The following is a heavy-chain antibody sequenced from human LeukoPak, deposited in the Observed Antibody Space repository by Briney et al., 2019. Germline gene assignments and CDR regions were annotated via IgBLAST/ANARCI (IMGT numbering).Heavy chain of an antibody. J-gene: IGHJ3*02. CDR2: ISTSSSYI. CDR3: ARYGLLGISEINGFDK. D-gene: IGHD2-15*01. CDR1: GFTFSSYS. V-gene: IGHV3-21*01. Sequence: WGSLRLSCAAYGFTFSSYSMNWVRQAPGQGLEWVSFISTSSSYIYYADLVKGRFTSSRDNAKNSLYLEMNSLRAEDTAVYYCARYGLLGISEINGFDKWGQGTMVTVSS.